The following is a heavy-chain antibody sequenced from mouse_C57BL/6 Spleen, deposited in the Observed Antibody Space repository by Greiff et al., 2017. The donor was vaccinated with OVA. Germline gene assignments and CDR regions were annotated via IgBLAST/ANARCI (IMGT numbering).Heavy chain of an antibody. D-gene: IGHD3-2*02. CDR1: GFTFSSYA. J-gene: IGHJ3*01. V-gene: IGHV5-4*03. CDR2: ISDGGSYT. CDR3: ASRDSSGSAWFAY. Sequence: EVNLVESGGGLVKPGGSLKLSCAASGFTFSSYAMSWVRQTPEKRLEWVATISDGGSYTYYPDNVKGRFTISRDNAKNNLYLQMSHLKSEDTAMYYCASRDSSGSAWFAYWGQGTLVTVSA.